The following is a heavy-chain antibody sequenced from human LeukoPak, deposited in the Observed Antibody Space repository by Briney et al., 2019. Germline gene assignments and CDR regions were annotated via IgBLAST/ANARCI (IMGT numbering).Heavy chain of an antibody. CDR3: ASPGHYYDSSGSLDALDI. CDR1: GFTFSSYA. J-gene: IGHJ3*02. D-gene: IGHD3-22*01. CDR2: ISGSGGST. V-gene: IGHV3-23*01. Sequence: PGGSLRLSCAASGFTFSSYAMSWVRQAPGKGLEWVSAISGSGGSTYYADSVKGRFTISRDNSKNTLYLQMNSLRAEDTAVYYCASPGHYYDSSGSLDALDIWGQGTMVTVSS.